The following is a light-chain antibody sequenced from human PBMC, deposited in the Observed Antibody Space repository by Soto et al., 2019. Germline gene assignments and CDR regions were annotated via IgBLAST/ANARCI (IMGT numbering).Light chain of an antibody. CDR1: SGHSSYI. CDR3: ETWDSNIWV. V-gene: IGLV4-60*02. Sequence: LVLTQSSSASASLGSSVKLTCTLSSGHSSYIIAWHQQQPGKAPRYLMKLEGSGSYNKGSGVPDRFSGSSSGADRYLTISNLQFEDEADYYCETWDSNIWVFGGGTKLTVL. J-gene: IGLJ3*02. CDR2: LEGSGSY.